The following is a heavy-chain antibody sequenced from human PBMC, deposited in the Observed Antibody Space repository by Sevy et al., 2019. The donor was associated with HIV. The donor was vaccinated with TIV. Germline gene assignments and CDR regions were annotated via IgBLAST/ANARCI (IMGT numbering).Heavy chain of an antibody. CDR3: ADRGGAHYYDSSGYYTRAEYFEH. J-gene: IGHJ1*01. D-gene: IGHD3-22*01. V-gene: IGHV2-5*01. CDR1: GFSLSTSGVG. CDR2: IYWNDEQ. Sequence: SSPTLVKPTQTLTLTCTFSGFSLSTSGVGVGWIRQPPGKALEWLAVIYWNDEQRYSPSLKSRLTITKDTSKNQVVLTMTIMDPVDTATYYCADRGGAHYYDSSGYYTRAEYFEHWGQGTLVTVSS.